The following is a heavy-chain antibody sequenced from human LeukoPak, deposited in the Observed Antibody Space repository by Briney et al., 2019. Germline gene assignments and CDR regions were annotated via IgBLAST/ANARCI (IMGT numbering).Heavy chain of an antibody. J-gene: IGHJ5*02. Sequence: ASVKVSCKASGYTFTSYYMHWVRQAPGRGLEWMGIINPSGGSTSYAQKFQGRVTMTRDMSTSTAYMELSRLRSDDTAVYYCARGYYGSGSQPSYNWFDPWGQGTLVTVSS. V-gene: IGHV1-46*01. CDR3: ARGYYGSGSQPSYNWFDP. D-gene: IGHD3-10*01. CDR2: INPSGGST. CDR1: GYTFTSYY.